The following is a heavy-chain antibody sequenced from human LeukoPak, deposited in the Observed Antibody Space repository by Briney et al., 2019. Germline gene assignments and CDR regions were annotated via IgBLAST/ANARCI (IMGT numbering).Heavy chain of an antibody. CDR1: GASFSGYY. Sequence: SETLSLTCAVYGASFSGYYWSWIRQPPGKGLEWIGEINHSGSTNYNPSLKSRVTISVDTSKNQFSLKLSSVTAADTAVYYCAGLGRYCSGGSCNYWGQGTLVTVSS. V-gene: IGHV4-34*01. CDR3: AGLGRYCSGGSCNY. D-gene: IGHD2-15*01. CDR2: INHSGST. J-gene: IGHJ4*02.